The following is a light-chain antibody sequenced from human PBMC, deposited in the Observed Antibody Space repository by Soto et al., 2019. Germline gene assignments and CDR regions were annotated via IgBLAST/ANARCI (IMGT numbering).Light chain of an antibody. Sequence: EIVMTQSPATLSVSPGERATLSCRASQSVAGNLAWYQQEPGQAPRLLIYGASTRSNGIPARFSGSGSGTEFTLTISSLQSEDFAVYHCQQYSSWPPITFGQGTRLEIK. CDR3: QQYSSWPPIT. J-gene: IGKJ5*01. V-gene: IGKV3-15*01. CDR2: GAS. CDR1: QSVAGN.